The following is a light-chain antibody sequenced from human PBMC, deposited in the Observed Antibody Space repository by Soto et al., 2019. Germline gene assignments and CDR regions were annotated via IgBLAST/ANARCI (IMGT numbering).Light chain of an antibody. V-gene: IGKV1-33*01. CDR2: DVS. Sequence: DIPMTQSPSSLSASVGDRVTVTCQASQDISNYLNWYQQKPGKAPKLLIYDVSYLKTGVPSRFSGSGSGTNFTFTISSLQPEDIATYYCQQYDTRITFGPGTKVDIK. CDR1: QDISNY. J-gene: IGKJ3*01. CDR3: QQYDTRIT.